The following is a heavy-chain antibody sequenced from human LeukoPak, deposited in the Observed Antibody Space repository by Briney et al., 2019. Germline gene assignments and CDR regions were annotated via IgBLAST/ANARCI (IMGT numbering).Heavy chain of an antibody. V-gene: IGHV3-74*01. D-gene: IGHD4-23*01. CDR2: INIDETST. Sequence: GGSLRLSCAASGFTFSNYWMHWVRQAPGRGLMWVSRINIDETSTTYEDSVKGRFTISRDNAKNTLYLQMNSMRSDDTAVDYCARQSRATPDYWGQGTLVTVSS. J-gene: IGHJ4*02. CDR3: ARQSRATPDY. CDR1: GFTFSNYW.